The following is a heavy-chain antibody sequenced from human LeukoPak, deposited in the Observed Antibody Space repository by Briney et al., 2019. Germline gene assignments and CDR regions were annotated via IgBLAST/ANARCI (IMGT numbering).Heavy chain of an antibody. CDR2: IRSDRVTT. J-gene: IGHJ5*02. CDR3: ARVQLSAEGGELDP. Sequence: GGSLRLSCAASGFTFSNYTMSWVRQAPGKGLEWVSAIRSDRVTTYGADSVKGRFTISRDNSKSTLYLEMKSLRADDTAVYYCARVQLSAEGGELDPWGQGTLVIVSS. V-gene: IGHV3-23*01. D-gene: IGHD1-1*01. CDR1: GFTFSNYT.